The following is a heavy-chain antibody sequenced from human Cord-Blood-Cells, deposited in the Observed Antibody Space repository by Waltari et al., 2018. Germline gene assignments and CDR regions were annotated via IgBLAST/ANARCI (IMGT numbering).Heavy chain of an antibody. D-gene: IGHD1-26*01. CDR2: ISSSSSYI. Sequence: EVQLVESGGGMVKPGGSLRLSCAASGFTFSSPSINWVRQAHGKGLEWVSSISSSSSYIYYADSVKGRFTISRDNAKNSLYLQMNSLRAEDTAVYYCARGYSGSYFDYWGQGTLVTVSS. V-gene: IGHV3-21*01. J-gene: IGHJ4*02. CDR1: GFTFSSPS. CDR3: ARGYSGSYFDY.